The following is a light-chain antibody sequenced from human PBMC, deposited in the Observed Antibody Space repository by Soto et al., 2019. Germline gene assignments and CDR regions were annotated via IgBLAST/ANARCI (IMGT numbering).Light chain of an antibody. Sequence: EIVLTQSPGTLSLSPGERATLSCRASQSVSSSYLAWYQQKPGQAPRLLIYGASSRATGIPDRFSGSGSGTDLTLTISSLEPEDFAVYYCQQYGSSPPITFGQGTRLEIK. J-gene: IGKJ5*01. CDR2: GAS. V-gene: IGKV3-20*01. CDR1: QSVSSSY. CDR3: QQYGSSPPIT.